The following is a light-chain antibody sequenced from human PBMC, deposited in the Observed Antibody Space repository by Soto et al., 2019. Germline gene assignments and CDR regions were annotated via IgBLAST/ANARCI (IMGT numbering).Light chain of an antibody. CDR3: CCYGRSRVFD. Sequence: QSALTQPASVSGSPGQSITISCTGANSDAGNYNLVSWYQQHPGKAPRLLIYEGSKRPSGVSYRFSGSRSGTKASLTISGLQAEDEADYYCCCYGRSRVFDFGGGTKLTVL. V-gene: IGLV2-23*03. CDR1: NSDAGNYNL. CDR2: EGS. J-gene: IGLJ2*01.